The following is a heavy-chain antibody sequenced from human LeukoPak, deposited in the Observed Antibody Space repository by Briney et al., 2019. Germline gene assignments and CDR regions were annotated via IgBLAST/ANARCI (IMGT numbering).Heavy chain of an antibody. CDR2: IYSGGST. D-gene: IGHD3-22*01. Sequence: GGSLRLSCAASGFTVSSNYMSWVRQAPGKGLEWVSVIYSGGSTYYADSVKGRFTISRDNSKNTLYLQMNSLRAEDTAVYYCARVVYDSSGCDYWGQGTLVTVSS. J-gene: IGHJ4*02. V-gene: IGHV3-66*01. CDR1: GFTVSSNY. CDR3: ARVVYDSSGCDY.